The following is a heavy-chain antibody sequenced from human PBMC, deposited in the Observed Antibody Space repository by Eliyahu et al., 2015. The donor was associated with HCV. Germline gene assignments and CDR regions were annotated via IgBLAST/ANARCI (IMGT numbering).Heavy chain of an antibody. CDR1: GFTFSSYD. J-gene: IGHJ2*01. CDR2: IGTCWCP. CDR3: ARLLYDWYFDL. V-gene: IGHV3-13*05. Sequence: EVQLVESGGGLVQPGGSLRLSCAASGFTFSSYDMHWVRQATGKGLEWVSAIGTCWCPIYPGSVKGRFTISRENAKNSLYLQMNSLRAGDTAVYYCARLLYDWYFDLWGRGTLVTVSS. D-gene: IGHD2-2*02.